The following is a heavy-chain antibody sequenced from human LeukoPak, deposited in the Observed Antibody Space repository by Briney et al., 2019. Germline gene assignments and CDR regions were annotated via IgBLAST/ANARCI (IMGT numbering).Heavy chain of an antibody. CDR3: ARESWLRTNLAFDF. V-gene: IGHV3-30*03. CDR2: TSYDGRNI. J-gene: IGHJ3*01. D-gene: IGHD5-12*01. CDR1: GFIFSTYG. Sequence: PGGSLRLSCAASGFIFSTYGMHWVRQAPGKGLEWVAVTSYDGRNIHYADSVKGRFTISRDNSKHTLYLQMNSLRAEDTAAYYCARESWLRTNLAFDFWGQGTMVTVSS.